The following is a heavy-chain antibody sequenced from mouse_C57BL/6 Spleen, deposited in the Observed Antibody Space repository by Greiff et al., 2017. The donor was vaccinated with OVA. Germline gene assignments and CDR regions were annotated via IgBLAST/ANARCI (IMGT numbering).Heavy chain of an antibody. V-gene: IGHV1-22*01. CDR1: GYTFTDYN. J-gene: IGHJ2*01. CDR3: ARRDYSNLYFDY. Sequence: EVQLVESGPELVKPGASVKMSCKASGYTFTDYNMHWVKQSHGKSLEWIGYINPNNGGTSYNQKFKGKATLTVNKSSSTAYMELRSLTSEDSAVYYCARRDYSNLYFDYWGQGTTLTVSS. CDR2: INPNNGGT. D-gene: IGHD2-5*01.